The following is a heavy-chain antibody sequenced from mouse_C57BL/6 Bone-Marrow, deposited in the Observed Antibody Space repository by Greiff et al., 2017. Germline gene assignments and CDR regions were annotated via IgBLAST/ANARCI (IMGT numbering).Heavy chain of an antibody. CDR1: GYTFTDYY. D-gene: IGHD3-3*01. Sequence: EVQLQQSGPELVKPGASVKISCKASGYTFTDYYMNWVKQSHGKSLEWIGDINPNNGGTSYNQKFKGKATLTVDKSSSTAYMELRSLTSEDSAVYYCAARRDVRYFDYWGQGTTLTVSS. V-gene: IGHV1-26*01. CDR2: INPNNGGT. J-gene: IGHJ2*01. CDR3: AARRDVRYFDY.